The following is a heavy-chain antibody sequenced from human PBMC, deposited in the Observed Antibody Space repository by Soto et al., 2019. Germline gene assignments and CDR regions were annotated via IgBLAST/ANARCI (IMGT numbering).Heavy chain of an antibody. V-gene: IGHV4-39*02. CDR1: GGSISSSSYY. CDR3: ARRGVSGPVDY. D-gene: IGHD3-10*01. CDR2: IYYSGSA. J-gene: IGHJ4*02. Sequence: QLQLQESGPGLVKPSETLSLTCTVSGGSISSSSYYWGWIRQPPGKGLEWIGNIYYSGSAYYNPSLKSRVTISVDMSKNNFSLKLSSVTDADTAVYYCARRGVSGPVDYWGQGTLVTVSS.